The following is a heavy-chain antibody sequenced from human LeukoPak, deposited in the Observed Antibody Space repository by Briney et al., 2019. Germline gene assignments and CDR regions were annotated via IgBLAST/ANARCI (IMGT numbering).Heavy chain of an antibody. CDR1: GFTFSSYA. V-gene: IGHV3-30-3*01. J-gene: IGHJ4*02. Sequence: PGRSLRLSCAASGFTFSSYAMHWVRQAPGKGLEWVAVISYDGSNKYYADSVKGRFTISRDNSKNTLYLQMNSLRAEDTAVYYCVRGFGGPGDYWGQGTLVTVSS. CDR2: ISYDGSNK. CDR3: VRGFGGPGDY. D-gene: IGHD3-16*01.